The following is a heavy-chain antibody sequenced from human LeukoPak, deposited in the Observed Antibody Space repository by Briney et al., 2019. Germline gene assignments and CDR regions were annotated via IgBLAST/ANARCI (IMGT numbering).Heavy chain of an antibody. J-gene: IGHJ2*01. CDR1: GGSISGYY. D-gene: IGHD2-2*01. V-gene: IGHV4-4*07. CDR2: IYTSGNT. CDR3: ARDALYCSSTSCYRYWYFDL. Sequence: SETLSLTCTVSGGSISGYYWNWVRQPAGKGLEWIGRIYTSGNTNYNPSLKSRVTMSVDTSKNQFSLKLSSVTAADTAVYYCARDALYCSSTSCYRYWYFDLWGRGTLVTVSS.